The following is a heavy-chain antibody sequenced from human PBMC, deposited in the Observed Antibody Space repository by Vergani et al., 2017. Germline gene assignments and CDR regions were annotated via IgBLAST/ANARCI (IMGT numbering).Heavy chain of an antibody. D-gene: IGHD1-26*01. CDR2: IWYDGSNK. CDR1: GFTFSSYG. CDR3: VRKYSGSNMDAFDI. Sequence: QVQLVESGGGVVQPGRSLRLSCAASGFTFSSYGMHWVRQAPGKGLEWVAVIWYDGSNKYYADSVKGRFTISRDNSKNTLYLQMNSLRAEDTAVYYCVRKYSGSNMDAFDIWGQGTMVTVSS. V-gene: IGHV3-33*01. J-gene: IGHJ3*02.